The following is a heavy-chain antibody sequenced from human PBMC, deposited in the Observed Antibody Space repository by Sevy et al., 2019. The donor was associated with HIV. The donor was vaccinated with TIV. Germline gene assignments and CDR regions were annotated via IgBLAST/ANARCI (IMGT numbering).Heavy chain of an antibody. CDR1: GFSVSSNY. CDR2: IHSGGRI. D-gene: IGHD2-15*01. Sequence: GGSLRLSCAASGFSVSSNYMSWVRQAPGKGPEWVSVIHSGGRISYADSVQGRFTIPRDNSKNTLYLQMNSLRAEDTAVYYCAREDIVLGEDNYYGMDVWGQGTTVTVSS. J-gene: IGHJ6*02. V-gene: IGHV3-53*01. CDR3: AREDIVLGEDNYYGMDV.